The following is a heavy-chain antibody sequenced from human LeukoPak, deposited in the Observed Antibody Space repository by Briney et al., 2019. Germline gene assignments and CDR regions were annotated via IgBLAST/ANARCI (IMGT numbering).Heavy chain of an antibody. J-gene: IGHJ5*02. V-gene: IGHV4-59*01. CDR3: ARAGYSNYEQNWFDP. Sequence: SETLSLTCTVSGGSISSYYWSWIRQPPGKGLEWIGYIYYSGSTNYSPSLKSRVAISVDTSKNQFSLKLSSVIAADTAVYYCARAGYSNYEQNWFDPWGQGTLVTVSS. D-gene: IGHD4-11*01. CDR2: IYYSGST. CDR1: GGSISSYY.